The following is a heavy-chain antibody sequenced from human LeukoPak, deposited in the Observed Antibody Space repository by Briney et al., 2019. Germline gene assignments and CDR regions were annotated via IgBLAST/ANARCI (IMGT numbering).Heavy chain of an antibody. CDR2: ISSSSSTI. V-gene: IGHV3-48*04. Sequence: GGSLRLSCAASGFTFSSYSMNWVRQAPGKGLEWVSYISSSSSTIYYADSVKGRFTISRDNAKNSLYLQMNSLRAEDTAVYYCARAGPWDVWGKGTTVTVSS. J-gene: IGHJ6*04. CDR1: GFTFSSYS. CDR3: ARAGPWDV.